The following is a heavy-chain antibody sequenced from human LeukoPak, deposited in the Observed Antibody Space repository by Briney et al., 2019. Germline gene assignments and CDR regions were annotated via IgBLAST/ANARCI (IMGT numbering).Heavy chain of an antibody. D-gene: IGHD3-10*01. CDR3: ARDRGLLLWFGELDY. Sequence: ASVKVSCKASGYTFTGYYMHWVRQAPGQGLEWMGWINPNSGGTNYAQKFQGRVTMTRDTSISTAYMELSRLRSDDTAVYYCARDRGLLLWFGELDYWGQGTLVTVSS. J-gene: IGHJ4*02. CDR1: GYTFTGYY. CDR2: INPNSGGT. V-gene: IGHV1-2*02.